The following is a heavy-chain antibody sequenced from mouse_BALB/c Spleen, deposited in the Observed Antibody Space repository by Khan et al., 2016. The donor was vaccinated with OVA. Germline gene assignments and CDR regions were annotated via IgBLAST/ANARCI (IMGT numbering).Heavy chain of an antibody. CDR3: ARGYWYFDV. V-gene: IGHV9-3-1*01. Sequence: IQLVQSGPELKKPGETVKISCKASGYTFTNHAMNWVKQATGKGLKWMGWINTYTGEPTYSDDFKGRFAISLETSASTAYLQINNLKNEDTATYFCARGYWYFDVWGAGTTVTVSS. CDR1: GYTFTNHA. J-gene: IGHJ1*01. CDR2: INTYTGEP.